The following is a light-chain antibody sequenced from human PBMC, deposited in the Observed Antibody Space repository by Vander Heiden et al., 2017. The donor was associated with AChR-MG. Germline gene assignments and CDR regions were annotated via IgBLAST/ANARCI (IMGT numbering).Light chain of an antibody. CDR1: SSHIGNNY. J-gene: IGLJ2*01. CDR2: ENN. V-gene: IGLV1-51*02. CDR3: GTWDSSLSAAV. Sequence: QSLLTQPPSVSAAPAQKVTISCSGRSSHIGNNYVSWYQQLPGTAPKLLIYENNKRPSGIPDRFSGSKSGTSATLGITGLQTGDEADYYCGTWDSSLSAAVFGGGTKLTVL.